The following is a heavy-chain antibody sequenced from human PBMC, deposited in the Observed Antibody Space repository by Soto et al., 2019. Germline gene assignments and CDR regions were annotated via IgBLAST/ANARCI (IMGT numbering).Heavy chain of an antibody. J-gene: IGHJ3*02. CDR2: IDPSDSYT. D-gene: IGHD3-22*01. Sequence: GESLKISCKGAGYSFTSYWISWVRQMPGKXLEWMGRIDPSDSYTNYSPSFQGHVTISADKSISTAYLQWSSLKASDTAMYYCARHSSTITMIVVVDAFDIWGQGTMVTVSS. CDR3: ARHSSTITMIVVVDAFDI. CDR1: GYSFTSYW. V-gene: IGHV5-10-1*01.